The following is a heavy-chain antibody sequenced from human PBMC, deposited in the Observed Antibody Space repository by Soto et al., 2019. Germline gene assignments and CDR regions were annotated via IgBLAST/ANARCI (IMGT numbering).Heavy chain of an antibody. D-gene: IGHD3-16*01. J-gene: IGHJ4*03. CDR2: LIILFGTP. CDR1: GDTFSNVA. V-gene: IGHV1-69*01. CDR3: ATDEIGVMSSLGYSHY. Sequence: QVQLVQSGAEVKKPGSSVKVSCKASGDTFSNVAISWVRQAPGQGLEWMGGLIILFGTPNYAQKFQGRLTITADESTGTAYMELSSLRSDGTAVYYCATDEIGVMSSLGYSHYWGQGTRVTVSS.